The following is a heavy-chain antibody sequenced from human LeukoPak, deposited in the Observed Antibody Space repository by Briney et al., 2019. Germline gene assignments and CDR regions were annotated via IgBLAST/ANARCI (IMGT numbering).Heavy chain of an antibody. V-gene: IGHV3-11*01. CDR1: GFTFSDYY. J-gene: IGHJ4*02. CDR2: ISSSGSTI. CDR3: ASTLYYYDSSGYKNY. Sequence: GGSLRLSCAASGFTFSDYYMSWIRQAPGKGLEWVSYISSSGSTIYYADSVKGRFTISRDNAKNSLYLQMNSLRAEDTAVYYCASTLYYYDSSGYKNYWGQGTLVTVSS. D-gene: IGHD3-22*01.